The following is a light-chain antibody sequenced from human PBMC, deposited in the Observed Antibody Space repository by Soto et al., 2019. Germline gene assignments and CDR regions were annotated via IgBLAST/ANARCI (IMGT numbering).Light chain of an antibody. V-gene: IGLV1-40*01. J-gene: IGLJ1*01. CDR1: SSNIGSGYD. Sequence: QSVLTQPPSVSGAPGQRVTISCTGKSSNIGSGYDVHWYQQLPGTAPKLLIYGNGNRPSGVPDRFSVSEFGTSASLAITGLQAEDEADYYCQSYDSRLSGYVFGTRTKVTVL. CDR2: GNG. CDR3: QSYDSRLSGYV.